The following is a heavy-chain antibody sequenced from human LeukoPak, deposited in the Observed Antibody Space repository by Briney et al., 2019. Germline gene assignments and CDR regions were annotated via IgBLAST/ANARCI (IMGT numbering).Heavy chain of an antibody. CDR1: GFPFSSYP. CDR2: ISGSGGAT. V-gene: IGHV3-23*01. CDR3: AKGGVGGSYPRNDY. Sequence: GGSLRLSCAASGFPFSSYPLSWVRQTPRKGLEWVSAISGSGGATYYADSVRGRFTISRDNSKNTLYLQMNSLRAEDTAVYYCAKGGVGGSYPRNDYWGQGTLVTVSS. D-gene: IGHD1-26*01. J-gene: IGHJ4*02.